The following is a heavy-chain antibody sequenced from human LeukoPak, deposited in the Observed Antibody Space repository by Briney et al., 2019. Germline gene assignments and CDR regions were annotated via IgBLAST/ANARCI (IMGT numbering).Heavy chain of an antibody. CDR2: IYYSGST. CDR3: AGPGVYCSGGSCFGI. J-gene: IGHJ4*02. V-gene: IGHV4-59*08. CDR1: GGSISSYY. Sequence: PSETLSLTCTVSGGSISSYYWSWIRQPPGKGLEWIGYIYYSGSTNYNPSLKSRVTISVDTSKNQFSLKLSSVTAADTAVYYCAGPGVYCSGGSCFGIWGQGTLVTVSS. D-gene: IGHD2-15*01.